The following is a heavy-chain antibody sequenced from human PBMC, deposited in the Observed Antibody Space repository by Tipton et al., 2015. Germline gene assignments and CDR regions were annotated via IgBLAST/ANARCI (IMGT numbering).Heavy chain of an antibody. J-gene: IGHJ5*02. V-gene: IGHV1-69*01. D-gene: IGHD4-11*01. Sequence: VQLVQSGAEVKKPGSSVKVSCKASGDIFSNFAISWVRLAPGQGLEWMGGIIPFVGTTNYAQNFQGRVTLTADESTSTAYMELSSLRSEDTAVYYCARDDYSSSPGWFDPWGQGTLVTVSS. CDR2: IIPFVGTT. CDR3: ARDDYSSSPGWFDP. CDR1: GDIFSNFA.